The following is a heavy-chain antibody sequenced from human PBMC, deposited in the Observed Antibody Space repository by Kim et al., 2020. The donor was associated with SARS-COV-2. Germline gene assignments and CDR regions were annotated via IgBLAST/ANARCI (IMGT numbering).Heavy chain of an antibody. CDR3: AREGTPDNWFDP. D-gene: IGHD3-10*01. J-gene: IGHJ5*02. Sequence: SSNPALQSRSTITGDTSKNQFSLKLSAVTAADTAVYYCAREGTPDNWFDPWGQGTLVTVSS. V-gene: IGHV4-39*01.